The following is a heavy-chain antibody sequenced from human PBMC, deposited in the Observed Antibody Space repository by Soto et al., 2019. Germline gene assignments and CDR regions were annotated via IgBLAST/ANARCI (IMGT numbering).Heavy chain of an antibody. Sequence: PSETLSLTCGVSGGSFGSSAYYWGWIRQAPGKGLEWIGSINYSGSTYHNPSLKSRVTISVDTSRNQFSLKLSSVTAADTALYYCSRRAPEGFDPWGQGTLVTVSS. J-gene: IGHJ5*02. CDR3: SRRAPEGFDP. CDR1: GGSFGSSAYY. CDR2: INYSGST. V-gene: IGHV4-39*01.